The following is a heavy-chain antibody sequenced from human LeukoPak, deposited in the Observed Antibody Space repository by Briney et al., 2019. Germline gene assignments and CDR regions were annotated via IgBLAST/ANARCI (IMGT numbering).Heavy chain of an antibody. D-gene: IGHD1-1*01. CDR2: ISSGGNTI. V-gene: IGHV3-11*04. Sequence: GGSLRLSCPVSGFTSTDYYMSCISQAPGKGLEWVSFISSGGNTINYADSMKGRFTISRDNAKNSLYLQMNSLRAEDTAVYYCARDRTRQTFVYWAGGTLVTVSS. CDR3: ARDRTRQTFVY. J-gene: IGHJ4*02. CDR1: GFTSTDYY.